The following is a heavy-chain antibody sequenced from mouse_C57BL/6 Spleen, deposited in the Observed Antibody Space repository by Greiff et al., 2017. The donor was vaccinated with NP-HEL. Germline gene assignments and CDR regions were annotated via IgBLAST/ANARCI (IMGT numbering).Heavy chain of an antibody. CDR3: ARDPSHYYGSSYWYFDV. Sequence: QVQLQQPGAELVKPGASVKLSCKASGYTFTSYWMQWVKQRPGQGLEWIGEIDPSDSYTNYNQKFKGKATLTVDTSSSTAYMQLSSLTSEDSAVYYCARDPSHYYGSSYWYFDVWGTGTTVTVSS. V-gene: IGHV1-50*01. CDR2: IDPSDSYT. CDR1: GYTFTSYW. J-gene: IGHJ1*03. D-gene: IGHD1-1*01.